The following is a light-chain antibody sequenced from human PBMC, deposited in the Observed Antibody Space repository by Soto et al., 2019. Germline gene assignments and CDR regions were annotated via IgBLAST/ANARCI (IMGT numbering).Light chain of an antibody. CDR3: GAWDGSLNTQV. CDR1: SSNIGNNY. CDR2: DND. V-gene: IGLV1-51*01. Sequence: QSALTQPPSVSAAPGQKVTISGSGSSSNIGNNYVSWYQQLPGTAPKLLIYDNDKRPSGIPDRFSGSKSGTSATLGITGLQTGDEADYYCGAWDGSLNTQVFGGGTKLTVL. J-gene: IGLJ2*01.